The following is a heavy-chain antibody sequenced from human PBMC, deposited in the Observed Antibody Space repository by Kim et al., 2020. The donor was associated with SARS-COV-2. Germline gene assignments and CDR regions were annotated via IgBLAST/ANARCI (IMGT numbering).Heavy chain of an antibody. D-gene: IGHD6-19*01. V-gene: IGHV3-33*01. CDR3: ARDFPGIAVAGTWFDY. CDR1: GFTFSSYG. Sequence: GGSLRLSCAASGFTFSSYGMHWVRQAPGKGLEWVAVIWYDGSNKYYADSVKGRFTISRDNSKNTLYLQMNSLRAEDTAVYYCARDFPGIAVAGTWFDYWGQGTLVTVSS. CDR2: IWYDGSNK. J-gene: IGHJ4*02.